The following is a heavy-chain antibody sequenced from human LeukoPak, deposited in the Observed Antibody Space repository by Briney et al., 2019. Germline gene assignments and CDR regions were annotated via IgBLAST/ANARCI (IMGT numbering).Heavy chain of an antibody. CDR1: GYTFTSYA. Sequence: GASVKVSCKASGYTFTSYAMNWVRQAPGQGLEWMGWINTNTGNPTYAQGFTGRFVFSLDTSVSTAYLQISSLKAEDTAVYYCARGHYDFWSGYEGNWFDPWGQGTLVTVSS. J-gene: IGHJ5*02. V-gene: IGHV7-4-1*02. CDR3: ARGHYDFWSGYEGNWFDP. D-gene: IGHD3-3*01. CDR2: INTNTGNP.